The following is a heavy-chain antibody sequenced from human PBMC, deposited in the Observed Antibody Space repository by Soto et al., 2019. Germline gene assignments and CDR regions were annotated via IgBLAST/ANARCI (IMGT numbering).Heavy chain of an antibody. D-gene: IGHD4-17*01. CDR3: ARVPVTIGYGMDV. J-gene: IGHJ6*02. CDR2: IYHSGST. Sequence: QLQLQESGSGLVKPSQTLSLTCAVSGGSISSDNCSWSWIRQPPGKGLEWIGYIYHSGSTDYNPPXXXRXXISVDKSRNQFSLKLSSVSAADTAVYFCARVPVTIGYGMDVWGQGTTVTVSS. CDR1: GGSISSDNCS. V-gene: IGHV4-30-2*01.